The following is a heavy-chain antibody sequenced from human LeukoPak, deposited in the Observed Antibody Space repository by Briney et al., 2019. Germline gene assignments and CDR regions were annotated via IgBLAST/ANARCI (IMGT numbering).Heavy chain of an antibody. D-gene: IGHD5-18*01. CDR2: ISWNSGSI. J-gene: IGHJ6*02. CDR3: AKETAMVSSYYYGMDV. V-gene: IGHV3-9*01. CDR1: GFTFDDYA. Sequence: GGSLRLSCVASGFTFDDYAMHWVRHAPGKGLEWVSGISWNSGSIGYADSVKGRFTISRDNAKNSLYLQMNSLRAEDTALYYCAKETAMVSSYYYGMDVWGQGTTVTVSS.